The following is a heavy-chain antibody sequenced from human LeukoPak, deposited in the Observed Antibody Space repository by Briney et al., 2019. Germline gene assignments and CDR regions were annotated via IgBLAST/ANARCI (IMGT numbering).Heavy chain of an antibody. J-gene: IGHJ6*03. CDR1: GFTFSNYR. Sequence: GGSLRLSCAVSGFTFSNYRMSWVRQAPGKGLEWVANIKQDGSEKYYVDSAKGRFTISRDNAKNSLYLQMNSLRAEDTAVYYCARAGGTQGYYYMDVWGKGTTVTVSS. D-gene: IGHD1-1*01. CDR3: ARAGGTQGYYYMDV. CDR2: IKQDGSEK. V-gene: IGHV3-7*01.